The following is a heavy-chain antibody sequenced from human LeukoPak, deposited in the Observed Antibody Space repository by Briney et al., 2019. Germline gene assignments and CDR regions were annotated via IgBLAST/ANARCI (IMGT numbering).Heavy chain of an antibody. D-gene: IGHD1-26*01. CDR3: ARGASSTWFDP. CDR1: GYTFTAYY. CDR2: INTNSGGT. Sequence: ASVKVSCKASGYTFTAYYMHWVRQAPGQGLEWVGWINTNSGGTNSAQNFQGRVTMTRDTSISTAYMELSSLRSDDTAVYYCARGASSTWFDPWGQGTLVTVSS. V-gene: IGHV1-2*02. J-gene: IGHJ5*02.